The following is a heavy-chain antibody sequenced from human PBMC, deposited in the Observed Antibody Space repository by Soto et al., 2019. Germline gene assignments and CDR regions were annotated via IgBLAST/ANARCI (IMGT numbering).Heavy chain of an antibody. J-gene: IGHJ4*02. CDR3: ATPTGYSGYVFDY. V-gene: IGHV1-8*01. CDR2: MNPNSGNT. Sequence: ASVKVSCNASGYTFTSYDINLVRQATGRGLEWMGWMNPNSGNTGYAQKFQGRVTMTRNTSISTAYMELSSLRSEDTAVYYCATPTGYSGYVFDYWGQGTLVTVSS. CDR1: GYTFTSYD. D-gene: IGHD5-12*01.